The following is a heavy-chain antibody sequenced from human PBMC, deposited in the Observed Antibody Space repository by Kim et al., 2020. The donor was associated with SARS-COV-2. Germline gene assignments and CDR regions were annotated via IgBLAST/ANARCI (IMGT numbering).Heavy chain of an antibody. V-gene: IGHV4-39*01. D-gene: IGHD3-10*01. CDR3: TRHPLLDYYGSGRFDN. Sequence: SETLSLTCTVSGGSISSDDYYWGWIRQPPGKGLEWIGSFYYGGRTYYNPSLKSRITNSVDTSKNQFSLNLSSVTAADTAVYYCTRHPLLDYYGSGRFDNWGQGALVTVSS. CDR1: GGSISSDDYY. CDR2: FYYGGRT. J-gene: IGHJ4*02.